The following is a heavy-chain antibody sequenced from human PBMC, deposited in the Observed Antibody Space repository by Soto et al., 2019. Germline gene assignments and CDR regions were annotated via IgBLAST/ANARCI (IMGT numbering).Heavy chain of an antibody. D-gene: IGHD3-3*01. J-gene: IGHJ6*03. CDR3: SRGSWDDVSGHYYMDV. V-gene: IGHV3-30*03. Sequence: GGSLRLSCAASGFTFSSYGMHWVRQAPGKGLEWVAVISYDGSNKYYADSVKSRITINPDTSKNQFSLQLNSVTPEDTAVYYCSRGSWDDVSGHYYMDVWGKGTTVTVSS. CDR1: GFTFSSYG. CDR2: ISYDGSNK.